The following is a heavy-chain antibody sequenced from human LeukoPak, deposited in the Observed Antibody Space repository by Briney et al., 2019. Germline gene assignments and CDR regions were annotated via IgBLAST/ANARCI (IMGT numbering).Heavy chain of an antibody. Sequence: PGGSLRLSCAASGFTFSSYAMSWVRQAPGKGLEWVSAISGSGGSTYYADSVKGRFTISRDNSKNTLYLQMNSLRAEDTAAYYCATFVGIAVAGTGPYFDYWGQGTLVTVSS. CDR1: GFTFSSYA. CDR2: ISGSGGST. D-gene: IGHD6-19*01. J-gene: IGHJ4*02. CDR3: ATFVGIAVAGTGPYFDY. V-gene: IGHV3-23*01.